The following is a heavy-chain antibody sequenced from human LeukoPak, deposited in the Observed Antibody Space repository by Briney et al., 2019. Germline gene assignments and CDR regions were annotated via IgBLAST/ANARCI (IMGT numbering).Heavy chain of an antibody. J-gene: IGHJ4*02. CDR2: ISGTGSTI. CDR1: GFTFGSYE. Sequence: PGGSLRLSCAASGFTFGSYEMNWVRQAPGKGLEWVSYISGTGSTIYYADSVKGRFTISRDNAENSLYLQMNSLRAEDTAVYYCARGRRYGSGSYYDYWGQGTLVTVSS. CDR3: ARGRRYGSGSYYDY. D-gene: IGHD3-10*01. V-gene: IGHV3-48*03.